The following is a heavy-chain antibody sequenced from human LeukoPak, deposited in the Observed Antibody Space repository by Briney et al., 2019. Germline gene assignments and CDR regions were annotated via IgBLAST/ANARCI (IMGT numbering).Heavy chain of an antibody. Sequence: GGSLRLSCAASGFTFSSYWMSWVRQAPGKGLEWVANIKQDGSEKYYVDSVKGRFTISRDNAKNSLYLQMNSLRAEDTAVYYCARDSGYSYMWYYYYYMDVWGKGTTVTISS. D-gene: IGHD5-18*01. V-gene: IGHV3-7*01. CDR1: GFTFSSYW. J-gene: IGHJ6*03. CDR3: ARDSGYSYMWYYYYYMDV. CDR2: IKQDGSEK.